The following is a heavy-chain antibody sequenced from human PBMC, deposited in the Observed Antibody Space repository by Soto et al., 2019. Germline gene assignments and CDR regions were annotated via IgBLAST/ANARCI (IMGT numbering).Heavy chain of an antibody. Sequence: EVQLLESGGGLVQPGGSLRLSCAASGFTFNSYAMSWVRQAPGKGLEWVSSISGNGGDTYYADSVKGRFTVSRDNSKNTLYLQMNGVRAEDTAIYYCAKGLNIPFDPWGQGTLVTVSS. V-gene: IGHV3-23*01. CDR3: AKGLNIPFDP. CDR2: ISGNGGDT. D-gene: IGHD2-21*01. J-gene: IGHJ5*02. CDR1: GFTFNSYA.